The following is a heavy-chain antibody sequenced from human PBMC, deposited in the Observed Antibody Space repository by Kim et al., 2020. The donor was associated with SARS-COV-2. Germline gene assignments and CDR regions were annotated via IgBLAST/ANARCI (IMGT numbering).Heavy chain of an antibody. CDR3: ARESGGDFDY. V-gene: IGHV4-31*02. J-gene: IGHJ4*02. Sequence: GSTYYNRSLKSRVTISVDTSKNQFSLKLSSVTAADTAVYYCARESGGDFDYWGQGTLVTVSS. CDR2: GST.